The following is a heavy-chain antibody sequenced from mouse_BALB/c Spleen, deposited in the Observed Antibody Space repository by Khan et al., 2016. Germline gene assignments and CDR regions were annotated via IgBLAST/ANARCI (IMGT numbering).Heavy chain of an antibody. J-gene: IGHJ2*01. CDR1: GFTFTDYY. CDR2: IRNKANGYQT. V-gene: IGHV7-3*02. D-gene: IGHD2-4*01. CDR3: ARDDYGGDY. Sequence: EVELVESGGGLVQPGGSLRLSCATSGFTFTDYYMSWVRQPPGKALEWLGFIRNKANGYQTEYSASVKGRFTISRDNSQSILYLQMNTLRAEDSATYYCARDDYGGDYWGQGTTLTVSS.